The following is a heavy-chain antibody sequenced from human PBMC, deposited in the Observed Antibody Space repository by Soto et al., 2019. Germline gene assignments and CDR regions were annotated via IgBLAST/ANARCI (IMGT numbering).Heavy chain of an antibody. D-gene: IGHD3-22*01. J-gene: IGHJ4*02. CDR1: GFDVSNTD. CDR3: AREAIIVIAAPEYYFDY. CDR2: IYSGGYT. V-gene: IGHV3-66*01. Sequence: HPGGSLRLSCAASGFDVSNTDMSWVRQAPGKGLEWVSVIYSGGYTNYADSVKGRFIVSRDSPKNILYLQMDSLRAEDTAVYYCAREAIIVIAAPEYYFDYWGQGTLVTVSS.